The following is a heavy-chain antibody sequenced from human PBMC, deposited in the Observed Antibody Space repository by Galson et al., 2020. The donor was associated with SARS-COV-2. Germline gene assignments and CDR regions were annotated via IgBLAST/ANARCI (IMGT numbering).Heavy chain of an antibody. D-gene: IGHD6-19*01. CDR3: ARGGWQGGY. Sequence: GGSLRLSCEVSGFTFNDFWMSWLRQAPGQGLEWVANIKGDGSETNYADFVKGRFSISRDNAAHSLYLQMNSLRVEDSAVDYGARGGWQGGYWGQGTRVTVSS. V-gene: IGHV3-7*04. CDR2: IKGDGSET. J-gene: IGHJ4*02. CDR1: GFTFNDFW.